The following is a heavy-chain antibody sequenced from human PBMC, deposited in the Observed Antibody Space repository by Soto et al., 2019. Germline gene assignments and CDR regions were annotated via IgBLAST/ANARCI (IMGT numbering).Heavy chain of an antibody. CDR2: TYYRSRWYN. CDR3: ARTEGYFDY. V-gene: IGHV6-1*01. CDR1: LDSFSSNTAA. J-gene: IGHJ4*02. Sequence: SQTLSLTCSLSLDSFSSNTAACNWIRQSPSKGLEWLGRTYYRSRWYNDYAVSVKSRITVNPDTSKNQFSLQLKYVTPEDKDVYYCARTEGYFDYWGQGTLVPVYS.